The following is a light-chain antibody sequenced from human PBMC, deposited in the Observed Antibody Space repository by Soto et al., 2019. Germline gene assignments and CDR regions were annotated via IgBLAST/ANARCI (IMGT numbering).Light chain of an antibody. Sequence: EIVLTQSPATLSLSPGERATLSCRASQSLSSINLAWFQQKPGQAPRLLIYGTSSRATGIPDRFSGSGSGTEFTLTISSLQSEDFAVYYCQQYNNWPPWTFGQGTKVDIK. CDR3: QQYNNWPPWT. V-gene: IGKV3D-15*01. CDR2: GTS. CDR1: QSLSSIN. J-gene: IGKJ1*01.